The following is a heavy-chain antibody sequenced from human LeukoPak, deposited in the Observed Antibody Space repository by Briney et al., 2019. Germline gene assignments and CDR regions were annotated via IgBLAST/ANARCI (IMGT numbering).Heavy chain of an antibody. V-gene: IGHV1-18*01. D-gene: IGHD2-2*02. CDR1: GYTFTSYG. CDR3: ARVTGGRYCSTTSCYMRGWFDP. Sequence: GASVTVSCKASGYTFTSYGIGWVRQAPGQGLEWMGWISAYNGNTNYAQKLQGRVTITADESKRTAYMELSSRRSEDTAVYYSARVTGGRYCSTTSCYMRGWFDPWGQGTLVTVSS. J-gene: IGHJ5*02. CDR2: ISAYNGNT.